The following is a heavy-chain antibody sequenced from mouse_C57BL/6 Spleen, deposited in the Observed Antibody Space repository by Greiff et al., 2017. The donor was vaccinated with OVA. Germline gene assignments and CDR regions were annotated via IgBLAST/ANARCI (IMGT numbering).Heavy chain of an antibody. CDR2: IDPSDSYT. CDR3: ARRYDYDGFAY. Sequence: QVQLQQPGAELVMPGASVKLSCKASGYTFTSYWMHWVKQRPGQGLEWIGEIDPSDSYTNYNQKFKGKSTLTVDKSSSTAYLQLSSLTSDDSAVYYCARRYDYDGFAYWGQGTLVTVSA. D-gene: IGHD2-4*01. CDR1: GYTFTSYW. V-gene: IGHV1-69*01. J-gene: IGHJ3*01.